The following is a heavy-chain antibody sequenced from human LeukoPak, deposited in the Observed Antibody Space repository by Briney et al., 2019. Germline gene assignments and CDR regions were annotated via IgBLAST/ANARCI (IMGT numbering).Heavy chain of an antibody. CDR1: GGSISSYY. Sequence: SETLSLTCTVSGGSISSYYWSWIRQPPGKGPEWIGYIYYSGSTNYNPSLKSRVTISVDTSKNQFSLKLSSVTAADTAVYYCARVATEVFDIWGQGTMVTVSS. CDR2: IYYSGST. J-gene: IGHJ3*02. V-gene: IGHV4-59*01. CDR3: ARVATEVFDI.